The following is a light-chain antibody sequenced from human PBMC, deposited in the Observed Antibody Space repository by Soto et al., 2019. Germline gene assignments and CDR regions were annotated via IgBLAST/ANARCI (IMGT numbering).Light chain of an antibody. CDR3: SSYTSSSTGV. J-gene: IGLJ1*01. Sequence: QSALTQPRSVSGSPGQSVTISCTGTSSDVGGYDFVSWYQQHPGKAPKLMISDVSKRPSGVPDRFSGSKSGNTASLTISGLQAEDEADYYCSSYTSSSTGVFGTGTKVTVL. CDR1: SSDVGGYDF. CDR2: DVS. V-gene: IGLV2-11*01.